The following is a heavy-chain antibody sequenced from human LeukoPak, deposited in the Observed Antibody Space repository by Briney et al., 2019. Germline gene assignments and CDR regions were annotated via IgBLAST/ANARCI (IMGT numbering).Heavy chain of an antibody. CDR3: ARVPDDPWSGYFFDC. CDR2: INTGSTTI. V-gene: IGHV3-48*01. CDR1: GFSFTSYA. Sequence: GGSLRLSCAASGFSFTSYAMNWVRQAPGKGLEWISYINTGSTTIHHADSVKGRFTISRDNTRNSLFLQMNSLRVEDTAVYFCARVPDDPWSGYFFDCWGQGTLVTVSS. D-gene: IGHD3-3*01. J-gene: IGHJ4*02.